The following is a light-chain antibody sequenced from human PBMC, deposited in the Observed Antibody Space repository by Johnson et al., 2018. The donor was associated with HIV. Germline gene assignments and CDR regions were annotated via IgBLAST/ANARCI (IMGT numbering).Light chain of an antibody. CDR2: ENN. J-gene: IGLJ1*01. CDR3: GTWDSSLSVLYV. CDR1: SSNIGNTY. V-gene: IGLV1-51*02. Sequence: SVLTQPPSVSAAPGQQVTISCSGSSSNIGNTYVSWYQQLPVTAPKLLIYENNKRPSGIPDRFSGSKSGTSATLGITGLQTGDEADYYCGTWDSSLSVLYVFGTGTKVTVL.